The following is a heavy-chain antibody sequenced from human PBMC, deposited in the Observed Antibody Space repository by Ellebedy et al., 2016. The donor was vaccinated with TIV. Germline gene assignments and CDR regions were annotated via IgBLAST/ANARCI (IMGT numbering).Heavy chain of an antibody. CDR1: GFTFSSYS. J-gene: IGHJ6*02. CDR2: ISSSSSTI. Sequence: GGSLRLSXAASGFTFSSYSMNWVRQAPGKGLEWVSYISSSSSTIYYADSVKGRFTISRDNAKNSLYLQMNSLRDEDTAVYYCARDCIAVAGRNGMDVWGQGTTVTVSS. V-gene: IGHV3-48*02. CDR3: ARDCIAVAGRNGMDV. D-gene: IGHD6-19*01.